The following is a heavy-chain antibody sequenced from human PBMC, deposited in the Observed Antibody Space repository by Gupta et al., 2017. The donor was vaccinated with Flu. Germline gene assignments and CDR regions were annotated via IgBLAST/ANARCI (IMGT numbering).Heavy chain of an antibody. D-gene: IGHD3-3*01. V-gene: IGHV4-34*01. CDR3: ARGRRIWSGYYTGTALSHQYNWFDP. CDR1: GGSFSGSY. J-gene: IGHJ5*02. Sequence: QVQLQQWGAGLLKPSETLSLTCAVYGGSFSGSYWSWIRQPPGKGLEWIGEINHSGSTNYNPSLKSRVTISVDTSKNQFSLKLSSVTAADTAVYYCARGRRIWSGYYTGTALSHQYNWFDPWGQGTLVTVSS. CDR2: INHSGST.